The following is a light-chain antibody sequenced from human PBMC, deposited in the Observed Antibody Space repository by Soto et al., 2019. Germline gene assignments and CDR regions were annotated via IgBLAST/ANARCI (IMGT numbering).Light chain of an antibody. Sequence: QSVLTQPASVSGSPGQSITLSCTGTSSDIGYSNYVSRYQQHPGKAPKLMISEVFNRRSGVSKRFSGSKSGNTASLTISGLQAEDEADYYCSSYTSSSTLVVFGTGTKVTV. CDR2: EVF. V-gene: IGLV2-14*01. CDR3: SSYTSSSTLVV. CDR1: SSDIGYSNY. J-gene: IGLJ1*01.